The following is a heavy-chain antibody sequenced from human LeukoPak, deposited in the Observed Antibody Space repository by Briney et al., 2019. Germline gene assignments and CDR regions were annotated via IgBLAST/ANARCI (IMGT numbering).Heavy chain of an antibody. Sequence: PSETLSLICTVSGGSISSYYWSWIRQPPGKGLEWIGYIYYSGSTNYNPSLKSRVTISVDTSKNQFSLKLSSVTAADTAVYYCARDIDPATAAHFDYWGQGTLVTVSS. V-gene: IGHV4-59*01. CDR2: IYYSGST. D-gene: IGHD2-21*02. CDR3: ARDIDPATAAHFDY. CDR1: GGSISSYY. J-gene: IGHJ4*02.